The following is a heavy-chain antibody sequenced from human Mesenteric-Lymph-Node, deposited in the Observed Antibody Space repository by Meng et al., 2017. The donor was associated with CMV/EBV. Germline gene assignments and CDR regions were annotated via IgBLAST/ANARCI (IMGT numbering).Heavy chain of an antibody. D-gene: IGHD6-13*01. CDR3: ARRGRIAAAGTGYYFDY. V-gene: IGHV3-74*01. CDR2: INSDGSST. Sequence: GESLKISCAASGFTFSSYWMHWVRQAPGKGLVWVSRINSDGSSTTYADPVKGRFTISRDNAKNTLYLQMSSLRAEDTAVYYCARRGRIAAAGTGYYFDYWGQGVVVTVSS. J-gene: IGHJ4*02. CDR1: GFTFSSYW.